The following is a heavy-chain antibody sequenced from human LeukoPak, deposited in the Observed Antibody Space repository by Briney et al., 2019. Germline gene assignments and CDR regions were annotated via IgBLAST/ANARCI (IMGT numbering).Heavy chain of an antibody. CDR3: VKDDYCSIPGCVIDALVV. D-gene: IGHD4-11*01. Sequence: GGSLRLSCAASGFAFGDFAMTSVRQFPGGELQCCSTITRSGQNTYYADSVKGRFTISRDDYKGMLYLQMNSLRAEDTAMYYCVKDDYCSIPGCVIDALVVWGQGTVVTVSS. CDR2: ITRSGQNT. J-gene: IGHJ3*01. V-gene: IGHV3-23*01. CDR1: GFAFGDFA.